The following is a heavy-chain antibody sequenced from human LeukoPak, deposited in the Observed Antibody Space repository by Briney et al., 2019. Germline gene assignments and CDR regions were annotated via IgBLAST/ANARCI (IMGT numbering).Heavy chain of an antibody. Sequence: GASVKVSCKAFGYTFTSNYMHWVRQAPGQGPAWMGVISPSGGSTTYAQKFQGRVTITADKSTSTAYMELSSLRSEDTAVYYCARTPGRVIMGFVDVWGKGTTVTVSS. CDR1: GYTFTSNY. D-gene: IGHD2-21*01. CDR2: ISPSGGST. CDR3: ARTPGRVIMGFVDV. J-gene: IGHJ6*04. V-gene: IGHV1-46*01.